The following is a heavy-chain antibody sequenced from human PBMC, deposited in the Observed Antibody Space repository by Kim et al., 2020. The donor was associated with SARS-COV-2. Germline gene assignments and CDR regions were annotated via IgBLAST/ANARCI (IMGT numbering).Heavy chain of an antibody. CDR3: ARDSSGWYENPIFDY. D-gene: IGHD6-19*01. CDR1: GFTFSSYW. Sequence: GGSLRLSCAASGFTFSSYWMSWVRQAPGKGLEWVANIKQDGSEKYYVDSVKGRFTISRDNAKNSRYLQMNSLRAEDTAVYYCARDSSGWYENPIFDYWGQGTLGTVSS. J-gene: IGHJ4*02. V-gene: IGHV3-7*03. CDR2: IKQDGSEK.